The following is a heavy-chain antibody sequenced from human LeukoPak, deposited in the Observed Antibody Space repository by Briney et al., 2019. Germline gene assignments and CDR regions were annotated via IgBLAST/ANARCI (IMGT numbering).Heavy chain of an antibody. V-gene: IGHV3-30*02. CDR3: AKVESVVTPLDY. CDR1: GFTFSSYG. J-gene: IGHJ4*02. Sequence: PGGSLRLSCAASGFTFSSYGMHWVRQAPGKGLEWVAFIRYDGSNKYYADSVKGRFTISRDNSKNTLYLQMNSLRAEDTAVYYCAKVESVVTPLDYWGQGTLVTVSS. D-gene: IGHD4-23*01. CDR2: IRYDGSNK.